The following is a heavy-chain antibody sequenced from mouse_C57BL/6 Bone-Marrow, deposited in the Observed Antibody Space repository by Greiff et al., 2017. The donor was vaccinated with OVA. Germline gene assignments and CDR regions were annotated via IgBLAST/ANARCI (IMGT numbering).Heavy chain of an antibody. CDR2: IYPGGGYT. CDR3: ARSGGNPAWFAY. J-gene: IGHJ3*01. D-gene: IGHD2-1*01. Sequence: VQLQQSGAELVRPGTSVKMSCKASGYTFTNYWIGWAKQRPGHGLEWIGDIYPGGGYTNYNEKFKGKATLTADKASSPAYMQFSSLTSEDSAIYYCARSGGNPAWFAYWGQGTLVTVSA. CDR1: GYTFTNYW. V-gene: IGHV1-63*01.